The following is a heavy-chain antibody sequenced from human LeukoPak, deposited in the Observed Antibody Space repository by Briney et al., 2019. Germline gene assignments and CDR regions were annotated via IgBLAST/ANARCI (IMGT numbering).Heavy chain of an antibody. D-gene: IGHD3-22*01. CDR2: INAGGSTT. V-gene: IGHV3-74*03. Sequence: PGGSLRLSCAASGFTFSSSWMNWVRQAPGKGLVWVSHINAGGSTTMYADSVKGRFTISRDNAKNTLYLQMNGLRAEDTAVYYCARPRGYDTRDFDYWGQGALVTVSS. J-gene: IGHJ4*02. CDR3: ARPRGYDTRDFDY. CDR1: GFTFSSSW.